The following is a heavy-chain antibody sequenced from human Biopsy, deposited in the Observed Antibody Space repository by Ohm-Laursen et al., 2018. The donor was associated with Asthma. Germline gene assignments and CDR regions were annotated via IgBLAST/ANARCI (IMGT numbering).Heavy chain of an antibody. CDR3: ARAVSSSSYWYFDL. CDR1: GDAMSTSGPY. D-gene: IGHD6-6*01. J-gene: IGHJ2*01. Sequence: SDTLSLTWIVSGDAMSTSGPYWGWIRQSPGKGLEWIGSIYYSGRTYYNPSLESRVTISADTSKNHFSLKVTSVTAADTAVYYCARAVSSSSYWYFDLWGRGDLVTVSS. CDR2: IYYSGRT. V-gene: IGHV4-39*02.